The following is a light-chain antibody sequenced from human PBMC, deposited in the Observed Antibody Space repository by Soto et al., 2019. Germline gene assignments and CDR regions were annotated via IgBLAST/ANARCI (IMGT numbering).Light chain of an antibody. V-gene: IGKV3-11*01. CDR2: DAS. Sequence: EIVLTQSPATLSLSPGERATLSCRASQSVSSYLAWYQQKPGQAPRLLIYDASNRATGIPARFSGGGSGTDFTLTIISLEPEDFAVYYCQQRFNWPRFTFGQGPKLEIK. CDR3: QQRFNWPRFT. CDR1: QSVSSY. J-gene: IGKJ2*01.